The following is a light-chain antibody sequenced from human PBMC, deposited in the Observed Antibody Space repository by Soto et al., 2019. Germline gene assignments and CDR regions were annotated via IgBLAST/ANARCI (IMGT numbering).Light chain of an antibody. CDR2: SDT. J-gene: IGLJ2*01. CDR3: QVWDSGSAHVV. Sequence: SYELPQPPSVSVAPGKTASISCGGNDIGSKGVHWYQQKPGQAPVLVIYSDTDLPPVIAERFSAATSANLATLALRRVEAGDEPHYYCQVWDSGSAHVVFVGGTQLTVL. V-gene: IGLV3-21*01. CDR1: DIGSKG.